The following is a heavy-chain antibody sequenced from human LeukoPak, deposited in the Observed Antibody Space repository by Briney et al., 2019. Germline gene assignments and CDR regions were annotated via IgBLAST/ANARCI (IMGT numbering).Heavy chain of an antibody. CDR1: GYTFTSYD. CDR3: ARGRDYDYVWGSYRP. Sequence: GASVKVSCKASGYTFTSYDINWVRQATGQGLEWMGWMNPNSGNTGYAQKFQGRVTMTRNTSISTAYRELSSLRSEDTAVYYCARGRDYDYVWGSYRPWGQGTLVTVSS. J-gene: IGHJ5*02. CDR2: MNPNSGNT. D-gene: IGHD3-16*02. V-gene: IGHV1-8*01.